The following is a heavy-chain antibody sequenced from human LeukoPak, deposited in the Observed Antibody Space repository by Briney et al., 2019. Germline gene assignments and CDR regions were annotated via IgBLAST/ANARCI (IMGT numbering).Heavy chain of an antibody. Sequence: SETLSLTRTVSGGSISSYYWSWIRQPPGKGLEWIGYIYYSGSTNYNPSLKSRVTISVDTSKNQFSLKLSSVTAADTAVYYCARFVSTTGFDYWGQGTLVTVSS. J-gene: IGHJ4*02. D-gene: IGHD5/OR15-5a*01. CDR3: ARFVSTTGFDY. CDR1: GGSISSYY. V-gene: IGHV4-59*01. CDR2: IYYSGST.